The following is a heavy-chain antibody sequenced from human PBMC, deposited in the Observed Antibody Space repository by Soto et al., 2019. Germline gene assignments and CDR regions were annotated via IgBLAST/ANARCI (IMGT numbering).Heavy chain of an antibody. CDR3: ARGWDYDYIWGSYRYTYFDY. CDR1: GYTFTSYD. Sequence: ASVKVSCKASGYTFTSYDINWVRQATGQGLEWMGWMNPNSGNTGYAQKFQGRVTMTRNTSISTAYMELSSLRSEDTAVYYCARGWDYDYIWGSYRYTYFDYWGQGTLVTVSS. V-gene: IGHV1-8*01. CDR2: MNPNSGNT. J-gene: IGHJ4*02. D-gene: IGHD3-16*02.